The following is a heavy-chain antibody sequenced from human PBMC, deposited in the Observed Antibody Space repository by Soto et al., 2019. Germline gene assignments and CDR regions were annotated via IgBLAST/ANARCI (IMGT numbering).Heavy chain of an antibody. CDR2: ISQDGNEK. CDR3: ARDRRSSGPFDY. Sequence: EVQLEESGGGLVQPGGSLRLSCAASGFAFNTYWMSWVRQAPGKGPEWVAIISQDGNEKYYVDSVKGRFTIARDNAKNSLYLQMNSLRADATSVYCFARDRRSSGPFDYGGQGTLVTLSS. J-gene: IGHJ4*02. CDR1: GFAFNTYW. V-gene: IGHV3-7*01. D-gene: IGHD6-19*01.